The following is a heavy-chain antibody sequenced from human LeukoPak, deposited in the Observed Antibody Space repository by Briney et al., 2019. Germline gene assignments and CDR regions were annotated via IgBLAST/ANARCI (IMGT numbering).Heavy chain of an antibody. J-gene: IGHJ6*02. V-gene: IGHV6-1*01. Sequence: SQTLSLTCAISGDSVSSNSAAWNWIRRSPSRGLVWLGRTYYRSKWYNDYAVSVKSRITINPDTSKNQFSLQLNSVTPEDTAVYYCARDLLWFGDLVGYYYYGMDVWGQGTTVTVSS. D-gene: IGHD3-10*01. CDR2: TYYRSKWYN. CDR3: ARDLLWFGDLVGYYYYGMDV. CDR1: GDSVSSNSAA.